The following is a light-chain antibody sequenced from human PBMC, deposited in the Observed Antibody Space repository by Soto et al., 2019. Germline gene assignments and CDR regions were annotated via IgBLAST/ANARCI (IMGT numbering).Light chain of an antibody. CDR2: DAS. CDR1: QSISSW. Sequence: DIQMTQSPSTLSASVGDRVTITCRASQSISSWLAWYQQKPGKAPKLLVYDASTLQSGVASRFSGSGSGTEFTLTISSLQPDDFATYYCQQYTNYPWTFGQGTKVDIK. CDR3: QQYTNYPWT. V-gene: IGKV1-5*01. J-gene: IGKJ1*01.